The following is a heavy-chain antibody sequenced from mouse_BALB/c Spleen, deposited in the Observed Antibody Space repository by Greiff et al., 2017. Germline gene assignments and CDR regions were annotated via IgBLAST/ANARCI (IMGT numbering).Heavy chain of an antibody. D-gene: IGHD1-1*01. CDR2: INPSTGYT. CDR3: ARRDGSSYYFDY. V-gene: IGHV1-7*01. Sequence: QVQLQQSGAELAKPGASVKMSCKASGYTFTSYWMHWVKQRPGQGLEWIGYINPSTGYTEYNQKFKGKATLTVDKSSSTAYMQLKSLTSEDSAVYYCARRDGSSYYFDYWGQGTTLTVAS. J-gene: IGHJ2*01. CDR1: GYTFTSYW.